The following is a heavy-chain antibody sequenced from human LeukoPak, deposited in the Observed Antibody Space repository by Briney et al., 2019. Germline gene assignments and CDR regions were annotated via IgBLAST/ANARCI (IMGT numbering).Heavy chain of an antibody. CDR1: GGSISSYD. CDR2: MYYSGTT. CDR3: ASMESGYSYGSFDY. D-gene: IGHD5-18*01. Sequence: SETLSLTCTGSGGSISSYDWSWIRQPPGKGLEWIGYMYYSGTTNYNPSLKSRVTISRDTSKSQFALKLSSVTAADTAVYYCASMESGYSYGSFDYWGQGTLVTVSS. V-gene: IGHV4-59*01. J-gene: IGHJ4*02.